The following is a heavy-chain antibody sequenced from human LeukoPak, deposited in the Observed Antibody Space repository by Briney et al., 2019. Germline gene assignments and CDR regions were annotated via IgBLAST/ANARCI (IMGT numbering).Heavy chain of an antibody. D-gene: IGHD3-10*01. CDR3: ARAGWIITSGIDY. J-gene: IGHJ4*02. V-gene: IGHV4-38-2*01. Sequence: SETLSLTCGVSGFSISRSYYWAWIRQPPGKGLEWIGTIYHIGSTYYSPSLGSRATMSVDTSKNEFSLNLKSVTAADTAVYYCARAGWIITSGIDYWGQGALVTVSS. CDR2: IYHIGST. CDR1: GFSISRSYY.